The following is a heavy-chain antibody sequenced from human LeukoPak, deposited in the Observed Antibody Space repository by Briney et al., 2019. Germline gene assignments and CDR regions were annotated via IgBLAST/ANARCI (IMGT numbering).Heavy chain of an antibody. Sequence: PGGSLRLSCAASGFTFSSYAMSWVRQAPGKGLEWVSGVSGSGGSTYYADSVKGRFTISRGNSKNTLYLQMNSLRAEDTAVYYCANFGALVTIFGVVGDVWGQGTTVTVSS. CDR2: VSGSGGST. J-gene: IGHJ6*02. CDR3: ANFGALVTIFGVVGDV. CDR1: GFTFSSYA. D-gene: IGHD3-3*01. V-gene: IGHV3-23*01.